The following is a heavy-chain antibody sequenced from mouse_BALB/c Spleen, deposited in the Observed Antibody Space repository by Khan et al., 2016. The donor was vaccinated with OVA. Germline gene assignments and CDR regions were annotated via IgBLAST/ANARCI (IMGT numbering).Heavy chain of an antibody. Sequence: VQVQQSGPGLVAPSQSLSITCTVSGFSLTSYGLHWVRQPPGKGLEWLGVIWAGESTNYNSALMSRLSISKDNSKSQVFLKMNSLQTDETAMYYCARLEDIWGQGTTLTVSS. CDR1: GFSLTSYG. CDR3: ARLEDI. J-gene: IGHJ2*01. V-gene: IGHV2-9*02. D-gene: IGHD1-3*01. CDR2: IWAGEST.